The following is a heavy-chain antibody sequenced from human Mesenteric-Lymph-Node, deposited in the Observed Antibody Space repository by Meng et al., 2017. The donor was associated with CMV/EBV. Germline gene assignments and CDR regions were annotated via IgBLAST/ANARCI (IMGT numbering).Heavy chain of an antibody. D-gene: IGHD1-26*01. CDR3: AREGWELLSEAFDI. Sequence: GESLKISCTSSGFTVSSNSMTWVRQAPGKGLEWVSIMYSGGSTYYADSVKGRFTISRDNAKNTLYLQMNSLRAEDTAVYYCAREGWELLSEAFDIWGQGTMVTVSS. CDR2: MYSGGST. J-gene: IGHJ3*02. CDR1: GFTVSSNS. V-gene: IGHV3-66*01.